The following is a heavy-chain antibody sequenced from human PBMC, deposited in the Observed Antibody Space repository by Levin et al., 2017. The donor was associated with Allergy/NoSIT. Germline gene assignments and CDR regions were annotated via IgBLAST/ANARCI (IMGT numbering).Heavy chain of an antibody. J-gene: IGHJ2*01. D-gene: IGHD2-21*02. V-gene: IGHV5-51*01. CDR2: IYPGDSDT. CDR3: ARLQSRPLVVTSIWYFDL. CDR1: GYSFTSYW. Sequence: GASVKVSCKGSGYSFTSYWIGWVRQMPGKGLEWMGIIYPGDSDTRYSPSFQGQVTISADKSISTAYLQWSSLKASDTAMYYCARLQSRPLVVTSIWYFDLWGRGTLVTVSS.